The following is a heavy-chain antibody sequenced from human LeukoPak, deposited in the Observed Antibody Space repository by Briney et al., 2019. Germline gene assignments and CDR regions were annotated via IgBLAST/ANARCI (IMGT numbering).Heavy chain of an antibody. D-gene: IGHD2-15*01. CDR1: GFTLSSYA. CDR3: AKAPVTTCRGAFCYPFDY. J-gene: IGHJ4*02. V-gene: IGHV3-23*01. CDR2: ISDTGNT. Sequence: GGSLRLSCAASGFTLSSYAMSWVRQAPRKGLEWVSAISDTGNTYHADSVKGRFTISRDSSKNTLFLQMNRLRPEDAAVYYCAKAPVTTCRGAFCYPFDYWGLGTLVTVSS.